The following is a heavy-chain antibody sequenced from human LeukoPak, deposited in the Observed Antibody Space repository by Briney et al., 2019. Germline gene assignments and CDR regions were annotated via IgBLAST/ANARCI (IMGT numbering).Heavy chain of an antibody. D-gene: IGHD1-26*01. Sequence: SEALSLTCTVSGGSISSYYWSWIRQPAGKGLEWIGRIYTSGSTNYNASLKSRVSMSVDTSKNQFSLKLSSVTAADTAVFYCARENSGSYREFDYWGQGTLVAVSS. V-gene: IGHV4-4*07. CDR2: IYTSGST. CDR3: ARENSGSYREFDY. CDR1: GGSISSYY. J-gene: IGHJ4*02.